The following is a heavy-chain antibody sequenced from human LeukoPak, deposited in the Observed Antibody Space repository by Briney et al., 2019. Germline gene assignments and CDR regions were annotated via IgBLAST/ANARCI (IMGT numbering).Heavy chain of an antibody. V-gene: IGHV3-11*06. CDR2: ISSSSSYI. J-gene: IGHJ4*02. CDR1: GFTFSDYY. Sequence: GGSLRLSCAASGFTFSDYYMSWIRQAPGKGLEWVSSISSSSSYIYYADSVKGRFTISRDNAKNSLYLQMNSLRAEDTAVYYCTRDLRRQWESFYDYWGQGTLVTVSS. CDR3: TRDLRRQWESFYDY. D-gene: IGHD1-26*01.